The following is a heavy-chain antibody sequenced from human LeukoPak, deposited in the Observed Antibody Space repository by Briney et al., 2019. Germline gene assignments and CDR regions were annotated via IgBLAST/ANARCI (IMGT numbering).Heavy chain of an antibody. D-gene: IGHD2-2*02. Sequence: ASVKVSCKASGYTFTGYYMHWVRQAPGQGLEWMGWINPNSGGTNYAQKFQGRVTMTRDTTISTAYMELSRLRSDDTSVYYCARDRAGYCSCTSCYTMDYWGQGTLVTVSS. CDR3: ARDRAGYCSCTSCYTMDY. CDR2: INPNSGGT. CDR1: GYTFTGYY. J-gene: IGHJ4*02. V-gene: IGHV1-2*02.